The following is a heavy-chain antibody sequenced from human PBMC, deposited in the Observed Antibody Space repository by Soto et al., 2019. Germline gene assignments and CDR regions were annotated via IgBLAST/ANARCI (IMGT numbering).Heavy chain of an antibody. J-gene: IGHJ4*02. V-gene: IGHV4-59*01. CDR3: ARRASNWQYFDD. CDR1: AGSLRGYY. D-gene: IGHD4-4*01. CDR2: FHYTGIS. Sequence: TKPLTCPVSAGSLRGYYWSWLRQPPGKGLEWIGYFHYTGISNYNSSLKSRVTMSLDTSKNQFSLKLSSVSAADTAIYYCARRASNWQYFDDWGQGALVTFS.